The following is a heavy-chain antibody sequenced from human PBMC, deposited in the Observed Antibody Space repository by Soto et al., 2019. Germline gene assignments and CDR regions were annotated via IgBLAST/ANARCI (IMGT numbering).Heavy chain of an antibody. CDR3: AKDGFWGIGSSYWYFDL. Sequence: GGSLRLSCAASGFTFSSYAMSWVRQAPGKGLEWVSAISGSGGSTYYADSVKGRFTISRDNSKNTLYLQMNSLRAEDTAVYYCAKDGFWGIGSSYWYFDLWGRGTLVTVSS. CDR1: GFTFSSYA. CDR2: ISGSGGST. D-gene: IGHD6-6*01. V-gene: IGHV3-23*01. J-gene: IGHJ2*01.